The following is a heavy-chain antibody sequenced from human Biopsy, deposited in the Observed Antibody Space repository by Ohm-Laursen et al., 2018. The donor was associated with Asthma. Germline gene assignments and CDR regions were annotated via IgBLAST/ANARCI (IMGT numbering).Heavy chain of an antibody. Sequence: GSLRLSCSASGFTFGDYWMSWVRQVPGKGLEWVASISSLSRYIYHATSLRGRFTISRDNAKRSLYLQMDSLRGDDTAVYYCSRDFTIGSGSPFHFWGRGTLVTVSS. CDR2: ISSLSRYI. D-gene: IGHD3-10*01. CDR1: GFTFGDYW. V-gene: IGHV3-21*01. CDR3: SRDFTIGSGSPFHF. J-gene: IGHJ4*02.